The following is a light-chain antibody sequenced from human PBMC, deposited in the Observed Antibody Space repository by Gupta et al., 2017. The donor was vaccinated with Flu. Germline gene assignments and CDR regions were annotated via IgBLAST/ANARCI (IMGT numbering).Light chain of an antibody. CDR1: NSNTGAGYD. CDR3: QSLDSSLSGSRV. Sequence: QSVLTQPPSVSGAPGQRITISCTGTNSNTGAGYDVNWYQQLPGKAPKLLIHGNSNRRAGVPDRFSGSKSGTTAVLTISGLQAEEEADYYCQSLDSSLSGSRVFGDGTKVTVL. CDR2: GNS. J-gene: IGLJ1*01. V-gene: IGLV1-40*01.